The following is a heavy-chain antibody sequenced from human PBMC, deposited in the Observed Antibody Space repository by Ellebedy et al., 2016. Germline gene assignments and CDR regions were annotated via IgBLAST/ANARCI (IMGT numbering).Heavy chain of an antibody. V-gene: IGHV3-23*01. CDR3: RQGHYADL. CDR1: GLTVSSFF. CDR2: MRGDGAKT. Sequence: GGSLRLXCAPSGLTVSSFFMGWVRQAPGKGLEWVSTMRGDGAKTHLADSVKGRFTISRDSSKNSVYLRMNNLRVEDTAVYYCRQGHYADLWGQGTLVTVSS. D-gene: IGHD4-17*01. J-gene: IGHJ4*02.